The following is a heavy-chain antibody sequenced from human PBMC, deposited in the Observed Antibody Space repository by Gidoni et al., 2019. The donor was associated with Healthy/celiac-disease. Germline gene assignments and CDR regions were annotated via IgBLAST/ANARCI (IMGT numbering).Heavy chain of an antibody. J-gene: IGHJ3*02. CDR1: GGSISSGDYY. Sequence: QVQLQESGPGLVKPSQTLSLTCTVSGGSISSGDYYWSWIRQPPGKGLEWIGYIYYSGSTYYNPSLKSRVTISVDTSKNQFSLKLSSVTAADTAVYYCARDQRADDYGDPGDAFDIWGQGTMVTVSS. CDR3: ARDQRADDYGDPGDAFDI. V-gene: IGHV4-30-4*01. CDR2: IYYSGST. D-gene: IGHD4-17*01.